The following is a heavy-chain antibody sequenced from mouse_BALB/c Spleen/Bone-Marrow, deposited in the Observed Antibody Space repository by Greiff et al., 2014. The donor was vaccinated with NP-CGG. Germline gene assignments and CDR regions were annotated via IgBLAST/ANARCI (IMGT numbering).Heavy chain of an antibody. J-gene: IGHJ2*01. CDR1: GFNIKDTY. CDR2: IDPANGNT. D-gene: IGHD1-1*01. CDR3: ANYYYGSHFDY. V-gene: IGHV14-3*02. Sequence: EVKLMESGAALVKPGASVKSSCTASGFNIKDTYMHWVKQRPEQGLEWIGRIDPANGNTKYDPKFQGKATITADTSSNTAYLQLSSLTSEDTAVYYCANYYYGSHFDYWGQGTTLTVSS.